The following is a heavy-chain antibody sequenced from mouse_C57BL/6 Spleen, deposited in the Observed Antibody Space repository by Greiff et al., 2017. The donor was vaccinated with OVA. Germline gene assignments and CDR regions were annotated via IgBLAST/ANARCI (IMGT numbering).Heavy chain of an antibody. D-gene: IGHD4-1*01. CDR1: GYAFSSSW. V-gene: IGHV1-82*01. J-gene: IGHJ2*01. Sequence: VQLVESGPELVKPGASVKISCKASGYAFSSSWMNWVKQRPGKGLEWIGRIYPGDGDTNYNGKFKGKATLTADKSSSTAYMQLSSLTSEDSAVYFCARSKLTGLDYWGQGTTLTVSS. CDR2: IYPGDGDT. CDR3: ARSKLTGLDY.